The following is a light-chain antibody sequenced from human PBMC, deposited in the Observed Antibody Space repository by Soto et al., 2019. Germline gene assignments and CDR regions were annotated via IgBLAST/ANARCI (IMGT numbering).Light chain of an antibody. CDR1: QGIGNY. Sequence: DIQMTQSPSSLSASVGDRVTITCRASQGIGNYLAWYQQKPGKVPKLLIFATSTLHSEVPSRFSASGSGTDFTLTISSLQPEDVATYYCQKHNIAPWTFGQGTKVEL. CDR3: QKHNIAPWT. J-gene: IGKJ1*01. V-gene: IGKV1-27*01. CDR2: ATS.